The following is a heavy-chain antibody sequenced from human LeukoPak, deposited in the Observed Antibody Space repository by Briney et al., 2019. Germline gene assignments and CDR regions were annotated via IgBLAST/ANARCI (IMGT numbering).Heavy chain of an antibody. CDR2: IYPNSGAT. J-gene: IGHJ4*02. V-gene: IGHV1-2*02. CDR1: GYTFTGYY. CDR3: GTLLSNGPFDY. Sequence: GASVKVSCKASGYTFTGYYMHWVLQAPGQGLEWMGYIYPNSGATKYAQKFQGRGTMTRDTSISTAYMELSGLRSDDTAVYYCGTLLSNGPFDYWGQGSLVTVSS.